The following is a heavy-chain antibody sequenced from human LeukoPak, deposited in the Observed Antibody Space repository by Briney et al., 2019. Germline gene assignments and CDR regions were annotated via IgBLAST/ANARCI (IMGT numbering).Heavy chain of an antibody. V-gene: IGHV1-69*04. J-gene: IGHJ6*02. CDR1: GDSFGTYG. Sequence: SVKVSCKASGDSFGTYGITWMRQAPGQGLEWMGRIIPILGIANYAQKFQGRVTITADKSTSTAYMELSSLRSEDTAVYYCARDSSKGQQLAQINYYYYGMDVWGQGTTVTVSS. CDR2: IIPILGIA. CDR3: ARDSSKGQQLAQINYYYYGMDV. D-gene: IGHD6-13*01.